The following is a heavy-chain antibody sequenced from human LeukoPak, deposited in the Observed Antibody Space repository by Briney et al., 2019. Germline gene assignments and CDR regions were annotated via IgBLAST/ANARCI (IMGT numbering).Heavy chain of an antibody. V-gene: IGHV3-33*06. CDR1: GFTFSNYA. CDR2: IWFDGRNK. CDR3: AKGTTPYTAVYYYYMDV. D-gene: IGHD4-17*01. Sequence: GGSLRLSCAASGFTFSNYAMHWVRQAPGKGLEWVALIWFDGRNKYSADSVKGRFTISRDNSKHTLYLRMNSLRAEDTAVYYCAKGTTPYTAVYYYYMDVWGKGTTVTVSS. J-gene: IGHJ6*03.